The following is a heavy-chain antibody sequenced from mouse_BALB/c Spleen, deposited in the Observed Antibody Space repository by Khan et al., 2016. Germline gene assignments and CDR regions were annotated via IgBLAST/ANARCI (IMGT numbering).Heavy chain of an antibody. CDR1: GYTFTNHT. CDR3: AESPIYYESGFVY. V-gene: IGHV1-4*01. CDR2: INPSSDYT. J-gene: IGHJ3*01. Sequence: QVQLQQSGAELARPGVSVRMSCRASGYTFTNHTVHWVKQRPGQGREWIGYINPSSDYTNYNQKFKDKATLTADTSSSTAYMQLSSLTSEDSAVYYCAESPIYYESGFVYWGQGTLVTVSA. D-gene: IGHD2-4*01.